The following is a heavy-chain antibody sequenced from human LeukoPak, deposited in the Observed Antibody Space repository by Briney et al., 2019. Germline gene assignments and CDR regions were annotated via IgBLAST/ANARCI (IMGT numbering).Heavy chain of an antibody. CDR2: ISAYNGDT. CDR1: GYTFANYG. Sequence: ASVKVSCKASGYTFANYGLTWVRQAPGQGLEWMGWISAYNGDTNYAQKFQGRVTMTADTSTTTAYMELTSLRSDDTAVYYCARDQLRYYGSGSYYSDMDVWGQGTTVTVSS. J-gene: IGHJ6*02. D-gene: IGHD3-10*01. V-gene: IGHV1-18*01. CDR3: ARDQLRYYGSGSYYSDMDV.